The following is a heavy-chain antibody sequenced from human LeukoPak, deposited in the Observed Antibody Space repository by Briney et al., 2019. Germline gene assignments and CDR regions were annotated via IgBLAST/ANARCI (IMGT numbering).Heavy chain of an antibody. D-gene: IGHD2-2*02. Sequence: GGSLRLSCAASGFTFSSYWMSWVRQAPGKGLEWVANIKQDGSEKYYVDSVKGRFTISRDNAKNSLYLQMNSLRAEDTAVYYCAREGIVVVPAAILGNIFYYYYYMDVWGKGTTVTISS. V-gene: IGHV3-7*01. CDR3: AREGIVVVPAAILGNIFYYYYYMDV. CDR1: GFTFSSYW. J-gene: IGHJ6*03. CDR2: IKQDGSEK.